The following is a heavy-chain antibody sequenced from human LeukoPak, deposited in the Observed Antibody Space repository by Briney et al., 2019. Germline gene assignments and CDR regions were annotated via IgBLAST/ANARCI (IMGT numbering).Heavy chain of an antibody. J-gene: IGHJ4*02. V-gene: IGHV3-21*01. D-gene: IGHD3-22*01. CDR2: ISSSSSYI. CDR3: ARVLGDYYDSSGYYYLDY. CDR1: GFTFSSYS. Sequence: GGSLRLSCAASGFTFSSYSMNWVRQAPGKGLEWVSSISSSSSYIYYADSVKGRFTISRDNAKNSLYLQMNSLRAEDTAVYYCARVLGDYYDSSGYYYLDYWGQGTLVTVSS.